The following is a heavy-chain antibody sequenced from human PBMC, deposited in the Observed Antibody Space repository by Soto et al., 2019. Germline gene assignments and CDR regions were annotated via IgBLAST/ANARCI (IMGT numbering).Heavy chain of an antibody. V-gene: IGHV3-30-3*01. J-gene: IGHJ6*02. D-gene: IGHD4-4*01. Sequence: QVQLVESGGGVVQPGRSLRLSCAASGFTFSSYAMHWVRQAPGKGLEWVAVISYDGSNKYYADSVKGRFTISRDNSKNTLYLQMNSLRAEDTAVYYCARESNCGGMDVWGQGTTVTVSS. CDR2: ISYDGSNK. CDR1: GFTFSSYA. CDR3: ARESNCGGMDV.